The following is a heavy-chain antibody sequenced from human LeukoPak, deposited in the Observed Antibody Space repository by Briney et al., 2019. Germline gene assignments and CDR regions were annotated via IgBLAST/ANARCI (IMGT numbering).Heavy chain of an antibody. CDR1: GGSSSSYY. J-gene: IGHJ4*02. Sequence: SETLSLTCIVSGGSSSSYYWSWIRQPPGKGLEWIGYIYNSGSTNYNPALKSRVTISVDTSKNQFSLKLNSVTAADTAVYYCARGILWLGEDGYFDYWGQGTLVTVSS. CDR3: ARGILWLGEDGYFDY. CDR2: IYNSGST. D-gene: IGHD3-10*01. V-gene: IGHV4-59*01.